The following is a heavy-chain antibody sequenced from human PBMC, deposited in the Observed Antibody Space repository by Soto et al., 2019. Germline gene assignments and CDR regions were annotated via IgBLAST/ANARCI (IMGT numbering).Heavy chain of an antibody. CDR3: ARRAETNGWNGFGADKYYFDF. J-gene: IGHJ4*02. D-gene: IGHD1-1*01. CDR1: GYTFTSYD. CDR2: MDPNTGNS. Sequence: ASVKVSCKASGYTFTSYDIYWVRQATGQGLEWMGWMDPNTGNSGYAQKFQGRVTMTSDTSISTAHMELSSLRSEDTAVYYCARRAETNGWNGFGADKYYFDFWGQGTLVTVSS. V-gene: IGHV1-8*01.